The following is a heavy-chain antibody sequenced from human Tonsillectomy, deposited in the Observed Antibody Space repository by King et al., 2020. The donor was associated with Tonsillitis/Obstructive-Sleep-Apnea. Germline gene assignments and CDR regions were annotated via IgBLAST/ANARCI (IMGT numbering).Heavy chain of an antibody. CDR2: IIPIIGLA. Sequence: QVQLVQSGAEVKKPGSSVKVSCKASGGTLSSYGIGWVRQAPGQGLEWMGRIIPIIGLANYAQKFQGRVTITADKATSTAYMELTSLISEDTAVYSCAGLRGVDSGSSNWFDPWGQGTLVTVSS. J-gene: IGHJ5*02. CDR1: GGTLSSYG. V-gene: IGHV1-69*04. D-gene: IGHD6-6*01. CDR3: AGLRGVDSGSSNWFDP.